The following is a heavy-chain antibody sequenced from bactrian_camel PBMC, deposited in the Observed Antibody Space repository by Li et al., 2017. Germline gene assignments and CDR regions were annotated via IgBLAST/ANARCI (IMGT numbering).Heavy chain of an antibody. CDR1: GFTSSKCG. D-gene: IGHD1*01. Sequence: HVQLVESGGGSVQAGGSLSVSCTYRGFTSSKCGMDWFRQAAGKQREWVSSISRDSITSYTDSVKDRFTISKDGARDTVYLQMNSLKPEDTAMYFCKANWPCVSAWGQGTQVTVS. J-gene: IGHJ6*01. V-gene: IGHV3S53*01. CDR2: ISRDSIT. CDR3: KANWPCVSA.